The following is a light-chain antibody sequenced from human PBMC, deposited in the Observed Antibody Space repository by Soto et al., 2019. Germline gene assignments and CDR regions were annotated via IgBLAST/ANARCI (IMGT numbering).Light chain of an antibody. CDR3: SSYTTTGTYV. Sequence: QSALTQPPSVSGSPGQSVTISCTGTSSDVGSYNRVSWYQQPPGTAPKLIICEVNNRPSGVPDRFSGSKSGNTASLTISGLQAEDEADYYCSSYTTTGTYVFGTGTKLTVL. J-gene: IGLJ1*01. V-gene: IGLV2-18*02. CDR2: EVN. CDR1: SSDVGSYNR.